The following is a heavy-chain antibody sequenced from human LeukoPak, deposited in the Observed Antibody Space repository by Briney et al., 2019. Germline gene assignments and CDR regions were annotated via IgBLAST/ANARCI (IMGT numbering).Heavy chain of an antibody. J-gene: IGHJ6*02. CDR2: IYSGGST. V-gene: IGHV3-53*04. CDR3: ARDGLVGASRGYYGMDV. D-gene: IGHD1-26*01. CDR1: GFTFSNAW. Sequence: PGGSLRLSCAASGFTFSNAWMSWVRQAPGKGLEWVSVIYSGGSTYYADSVKGRFTISRHNSKNTLYLQMNSLRAEDTAVYYCARDGLVGASRGYYGMDVWGQGTTVTVSS.